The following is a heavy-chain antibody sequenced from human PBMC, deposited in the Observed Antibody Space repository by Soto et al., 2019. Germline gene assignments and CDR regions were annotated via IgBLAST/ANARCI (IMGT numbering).Heavy chain of an antibody. CDR3: ARQRLSSSWPYYYYYGMDV. CDR2: IYYSGST. Sequence: QLQLQESGPGLVKPSETLSLTCTVSGGSISSSSYYWGWIRQPPGKGLEWIGSIYYSGSTYYNPSLKRRVTISVDTSKNQFSLKLSSVTAADTAVYYCARQRLSSSWPYYYYYGMDVWGQGTTVTVSS. CDR1: GGSISSSSYY. D-gene: IGHD6-13*01. J-gene: IGHJ6*02. V-gene: IGHV4-39*01.